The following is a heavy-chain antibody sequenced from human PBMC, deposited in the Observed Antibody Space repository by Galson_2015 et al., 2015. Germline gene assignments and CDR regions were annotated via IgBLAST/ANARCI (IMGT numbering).Heavy chain of an antibody. CDR3: ARVWQQLVLRWFDP. V-gene: IGHV1-18*04. CDR2: ISAYNGNT. Sequence: SCKASGYTFTSYGISWVRQAPGQGLEWMGWISAYNGNTNYAQKLQGRVTMTTDTSTSTAYMELRSLRSDDTAVYYCARVWQQLVLRWFDPWGQGTLVTVSS. CDR1: GYTFTSYG. D-gene: IGHD6-13*01. J-gene: IGHJ5*02.